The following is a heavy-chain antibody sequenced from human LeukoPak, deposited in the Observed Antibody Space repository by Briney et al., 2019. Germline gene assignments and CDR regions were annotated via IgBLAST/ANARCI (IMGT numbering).Heavy chain of an antibody. CDR1: GFTLSNYW. Sequence: GGSLRLSCAASGFTLSNYWMTWVRQAPGKGLEWVANIKQDGSEKYYVDSVKGRFTISRDNAKNSLYLQMNSLRAEDTALYYCAKDGGLYYYDSSGYYFWGQGTLVTVSS. D-gene: IGHD3-22*01. J-gene: IGHJ4*02. CDR3: AKDGGLYYYDSSGYYF. V-gene: IGHV3-7*03. CDR2: IKQDGSEK.